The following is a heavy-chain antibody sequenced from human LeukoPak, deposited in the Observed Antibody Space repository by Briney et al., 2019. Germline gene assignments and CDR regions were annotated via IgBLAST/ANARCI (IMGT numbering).Heavy chain of an antibody. CDR1: GFTFTNAW. J-gene: IGHJ5*02. CDR2: IRSKAYGGTP. V-gene: IGHV3-15*01. D-gene: IGHD2-15*01. Sequence: GGSLRLSCVASGFTFTNAWMSWVRPAPGKGLEWVARIRSKAYGGTPEYAAPVQGRFTISRDDSRATLYLQMNSLKTEDTAVYYCTTDLGGYSTGGSCYTGLYNCFDPWGQGTLVTVSS. CDR3: TTDLGGYSTGGSCYTGLYNCFDP.